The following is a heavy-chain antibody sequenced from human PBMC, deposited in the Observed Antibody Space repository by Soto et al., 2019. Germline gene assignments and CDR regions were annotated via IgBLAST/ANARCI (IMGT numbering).Heavy chain of an antibody. CDR2: ISRDGSNK. CDR1: GFTFRSYA. CDR3: ARSRSGAVADSFDF. J-gene: IGHJ4*02. V-gene: IGHV3-30*04. D-gene: IGHD3-10*01. Sequence: PGGSLRLSCAASGFTFRSYAIHWVRQAPGKGLEWVAVISRDGSNKYYVDSVKCRFTISRDDSKDTVYLQMNSLRDEDAAMFYCARSRSGAVADSFDFWGQGTLVTVSS.